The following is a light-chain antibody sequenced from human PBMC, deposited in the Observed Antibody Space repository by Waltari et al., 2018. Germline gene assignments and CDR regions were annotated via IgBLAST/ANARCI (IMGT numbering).Light chain of an antibody. J-gene: IGKJ4*01. CDR1: QSVSSY. CDR3: HQRSHWPALT. Sequence: EIVLTQSPATLSLSTGERATTSCRASQSVSSYLAWYQQKPGQAPRLLIYDASDRATGIPARFSGSVPETYFTLTISSREPDDFAVYYCHQRSHWPALTFGGGTNVAIK. V-gene: IGKV3D-11*02. CDR2: DAS.